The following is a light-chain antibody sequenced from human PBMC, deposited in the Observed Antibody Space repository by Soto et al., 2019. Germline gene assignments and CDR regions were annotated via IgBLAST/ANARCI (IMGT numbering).Light chain of an antibody. CDR2: LNSDGSH. CDR3: QTWGTGSWV. Sequence: QSVLTQSPSASAALGASVKLTCTLISGHISYAIAWHQQQPEKGPRYLMKLNSDGSHSKGDGITDRFSGSSSGAERYLTIASLQSEDEADDYCQTWGTGSWVFGGGTQLTVL. J-gene: IGLJ3*02. V-gene: IGLV4-69*01. CDR1: SGHISYA.